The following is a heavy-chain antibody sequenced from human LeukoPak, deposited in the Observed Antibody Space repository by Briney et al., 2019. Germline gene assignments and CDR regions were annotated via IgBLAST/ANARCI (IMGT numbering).Heavy chain of an antibody. V-gene: IGHV1-18*01. CDR1: GYTFTSYG. D-gene: IGHD2-2*01. CDR3: ARDQIVVVPAAKGGWFDP. Sequence: ASVKVSCKASGYTFTSYGISWVRQAPGQGLEWMGWISAYNGNTNYAQKLQGRVTMTTDTSTSTAYMELRSLRSDDTAVYYCARDQIVVVPAAKGGWFDPRGQGTLVTVSS. CDR2: ISAYNGNT. J-gene: IGHJ5*02.